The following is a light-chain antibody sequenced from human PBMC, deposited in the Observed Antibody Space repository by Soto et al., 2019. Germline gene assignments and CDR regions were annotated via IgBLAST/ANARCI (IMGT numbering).Light chain of an antibody. CDR1: SSDVGNYNL. J-gene: IGLJ1*01. CDR3: CSYAGTVAYV. V-gene: IGLV2-23*02. Sequence: QSVLTQPASVSGSPGQSITISCAGSSSDVGNYNLVSWYQQHSGKAPKLMISEVNKRPSGVSNRFSGSKSGNTASLTISGLQAEDEADYYCCSYAGTVAYVFGTGTKVTVL. CDR2: EVN.